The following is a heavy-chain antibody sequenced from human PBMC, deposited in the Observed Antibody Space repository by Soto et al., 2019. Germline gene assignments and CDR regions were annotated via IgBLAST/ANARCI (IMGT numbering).Heavy chain of an antibody. V-gene: IGHV2-5*01. D-gene: IGHD6-19*01. CDR3: AHGAVAERWFAP. J-gene: IGHJ5*02. Sequence: SGPTLVNPTQTLTLTCTFSGFSLSTSGVGVGWIRQPPGKALEWPAFIYWNDDKIYSPSLKSRLTITKDTSKNQVVLTMTNMDPVDTATYYCAHGAVAERWFAPWGQGTLVTVSS. CDR2: IYWNDDK. CDR1: GFSLSTSGVG.